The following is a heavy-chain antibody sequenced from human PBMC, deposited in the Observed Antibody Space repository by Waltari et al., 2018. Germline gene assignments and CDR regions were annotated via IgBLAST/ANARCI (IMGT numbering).Heavy chain of an antibody. CDR2: IYYSGST. CDR3: ARGLS. J-gene: IGHJ6*04. Sequence: LQLQESGPGLVNPSETLSLTCPVSGGSISNSSYYWGWIRQPPGKGLEWIGSIYYSGSTYYNPSLKSRVTISVDTSKNQFSLKLSSVTAADTAVYYCARGLSWGKGTTVTISS. CDR1: GGSISNSSYY. V-gene: IGHV4-39*07.